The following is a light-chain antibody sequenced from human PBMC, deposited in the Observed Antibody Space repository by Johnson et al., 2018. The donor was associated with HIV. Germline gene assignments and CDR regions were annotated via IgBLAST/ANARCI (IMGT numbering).Light chain of an antibody. J-gene: IGLJ1*01. CDR1: SSNIGNNY. Sequence: VLTQPPSVSAAPGQKVTISCSGSSSNIGNNYVSWYQHLPGTAPKLLIYENTKRPSGVPDRFSGSKSGSSATLGITGLQTGDEADYYCATWDRSLSAGGVFGTGTKVTVL. V-gene: IGLV1-51*02. CDR3: ATWDRSLSAGGV. CDR2: ENT.